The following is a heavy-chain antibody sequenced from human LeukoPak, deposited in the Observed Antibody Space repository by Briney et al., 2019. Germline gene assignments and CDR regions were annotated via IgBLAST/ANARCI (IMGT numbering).Heavy chain of an antibody. CDR1: GGSISSYY. CDR3: ARANLGGITGTTPSWFDP. Sequence: SETLSLTCTVSGGSISSYYWSWIRQPPGKGLEWIGYIYNGGSTYYNPSLKSRVTISVDRSKNQFSLKLSSVTAADTAVYYCARANLGGITGTTPSWFDPWGQGTLVTVSS. V-gene: IGHV4-59*12. D-gene: IGHD1-7*01. J-gene: IGHJ5*02. CDR2: IYNGGST.